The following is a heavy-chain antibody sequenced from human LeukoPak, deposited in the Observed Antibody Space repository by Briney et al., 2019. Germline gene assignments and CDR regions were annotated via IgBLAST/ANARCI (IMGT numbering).Heavy chain of an antibody. CDR2: ISGSGGST. J-gene: IGHJ4*02. CDR3: AKVDLGLDY. CDR1: GFSFRSYA. D-gene: IGHD3-10*01. V-gene: IGHV3-23*01. Sequence: GGSLRLSCAASGFSFRSYAMSWVRQAPGKGLEWVSGISGSGGSTYYADSVKGRFTISRDNSKNTLYLQMNSLRAEDTAVYYCAKVDLGLDYWGQGTLLTVSS.